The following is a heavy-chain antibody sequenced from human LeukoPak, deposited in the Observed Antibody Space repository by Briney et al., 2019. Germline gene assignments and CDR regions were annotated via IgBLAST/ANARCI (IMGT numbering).Heavy chain of an antibody. CDR1: GGPISSYY. Sequence: SETLSLTCTVSGGPISSYYWSWIRQPPGKGLEWIGYIYYSGSTNYNPSLKSRVTISVDTSKNQFSLKLSSVTAADTAVYYCARWNDAFDIWGQGTMVTVSS. CDR2: IYYSGST. J-gene: IGHJ3*02. D-gene: IGHD1-1*01. CDR3: ARWNDAFDI. V-gene: IGHV4-59*01.